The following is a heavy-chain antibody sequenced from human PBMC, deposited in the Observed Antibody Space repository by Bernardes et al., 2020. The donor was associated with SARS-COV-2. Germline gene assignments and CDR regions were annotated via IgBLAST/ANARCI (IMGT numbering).Heavy chain of an antibody. CDR3: ARGGMGVSRFDY. CDR2: SRNKANGYTT. CDR1: GFTFSDHY. Sequence: GGSLRLSCTVSGFTFSDHYMDWVRQAPGRGLEWVARSRNKANGYTTEYAASVRGRFTISRDDSENSLYLQMDSLKTEDTAVYYCARGGMGVSRFDYWGQGTLVTVSS. V-gene: IGHV3-72*01. J-gene: IGHJ4*02. D-gene: IGHD1-26*01.